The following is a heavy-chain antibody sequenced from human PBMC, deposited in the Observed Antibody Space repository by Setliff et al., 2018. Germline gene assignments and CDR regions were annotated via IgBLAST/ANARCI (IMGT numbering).Heavy chain of an antibody. CDR1: GYTFKTYG. Sequence: ASVKVSCKASGYTFKTYGFTWVRQAPGQGLEWMGWISAYNGNTNYAQKLQGRVTMTADTSTSTAYMELRSLRSDDTAVYYCARDQYSGYNYGPDYWGQGTLVTVSS. D-gene: IGHD5-12*01. J-gene: IGHJ4*02. V-gene: IGHV1-18*01. CDR2: ISAYNGNT. CDR3: ARDQYSGYNYGPDY.